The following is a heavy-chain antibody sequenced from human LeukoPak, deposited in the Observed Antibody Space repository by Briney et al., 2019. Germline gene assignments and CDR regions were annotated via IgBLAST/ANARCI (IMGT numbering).Heavy chain of an antibody. J-gene: IGHJ6*03. CDR1: GFTFSSYA. Sequence: PGGSLRLSCAASGFTFSSYAMHWVRQAPGKGLEWVAFIRYDGTNKYYADSVKGRFTISRDNSKYTLYLQMNSLRAEDTAVYYCAKVGSSSGYYYYYMDVWGKGTTVTVSS. CDR3: AKVGSSSGYYYYYMDV. CDR2: IRYDGTNK. D-gene: IGHD6-6*01. V-gene: IGHV3-30*02.